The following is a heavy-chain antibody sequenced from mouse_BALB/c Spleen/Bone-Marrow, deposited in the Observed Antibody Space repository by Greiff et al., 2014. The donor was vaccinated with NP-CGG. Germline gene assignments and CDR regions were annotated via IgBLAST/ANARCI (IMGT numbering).Heavy chain of an antibody. CDR1: GYSFTGYT. J-gene: IGHJ1*01. Sequence: VQLQQPGPELVKPGASMKISCKASGYSFTGYTMNWVKQSHGKNLEWIGLINPYSGGTSYNQKFEGKATLTVDKSSSTAYMELLSLTSEDSAVYYCAREEGYDEGEYFDVWGAGTTVTVSS. V-gene: IGHV1-26*01. D-gene: IGHD2-14*01. CDR2: INPYSGGT. CDR3: AREEGYDEGEYFDV.